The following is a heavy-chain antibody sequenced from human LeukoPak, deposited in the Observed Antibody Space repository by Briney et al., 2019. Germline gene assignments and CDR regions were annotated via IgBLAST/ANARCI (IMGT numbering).Heavy chain of an antibody. V-gene: IGHV3-23*01. Sequence: GGSLRLSCAASGFTFSSYAMSWVRQAPGKGLEWVSAISGSGGSTYYADSVKGRFTISRDNSKNTLYLQMNSLRAEDTAVYYCAREHYYGSGSYSYFDYWGQGTLVTVSS. CDR1: GFTFSSYA. J-gene: IGHJ4*02. CDR2: ISGSGGST. CDR3: AREHYYGSGSYSYFDY. D-gene: IGHD3-10*01.